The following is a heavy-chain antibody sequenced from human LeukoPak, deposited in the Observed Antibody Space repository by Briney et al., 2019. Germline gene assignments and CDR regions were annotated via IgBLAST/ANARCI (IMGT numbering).Heavy chain of an antibody. V-gene: IGHV4-39*01. CDR1: GGSISSSDFT. CDR3: ARLDKGIKAAHFDY. J-gene: IGHJ4*02. CDR2: ISYSGST. Sequence: SETLSLTCTVSGGSISSSDFTWGWIRQPPGKGLEWIGVISYSGSTYYNPSLKSRVTISVDTSKSHFSLKLSSVTAADTAIYYCARLDKGIKAAHFDYWGQGTLVTVSS. D-gene: IGHD6-25*01.